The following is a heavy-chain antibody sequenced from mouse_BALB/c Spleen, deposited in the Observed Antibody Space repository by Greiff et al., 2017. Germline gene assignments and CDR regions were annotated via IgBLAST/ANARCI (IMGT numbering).Heavy chain of an antibody. V-gene: IGHV5-15*02. CDR1: GFTFSDYG. CDR2: ISNLAYSI. J-gene: IGHJ4*01. CDR3: ARESGGYYAMDY. Sequence: EVQVVESGGGLVQPGGSRKLSCAASGFTFSDYGMAWVRQAPGKGPEWVAFISNLAYSIYYADTVTGRFTISRENAKNTLYLEMSSLRSEDTAMYYCARESGGYYAMDYWGQGTSVTVSS.